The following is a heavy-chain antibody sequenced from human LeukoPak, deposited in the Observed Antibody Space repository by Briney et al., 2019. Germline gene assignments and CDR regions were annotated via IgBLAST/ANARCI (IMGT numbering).Heavy chain of an antibody. CDR1: GFTFSSYA. CDR3: AKGNGYSYGRYYFDY. CDR2: ITASGGNT. D-gene: IGHD5-18*01. Sequence: GGSLRLSCAASGFTFSSYAMSWVRQAPGKGLEWVSAITASGGNTYYADSVKGRFTISRDNSKNTLYLQVNSLRAEDTALYYCAKGNGYSYGRYYFDYWGQGTLVTVSS. V-gene: IGHV3-23*01. J-gene: IGHJ4*02.